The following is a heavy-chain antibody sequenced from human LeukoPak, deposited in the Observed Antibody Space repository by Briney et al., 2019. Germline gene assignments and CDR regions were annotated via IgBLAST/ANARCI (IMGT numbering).Heavy chain of an antibody. Sequence: GASVKVSCKASGYTFTGYYMHWVRQAPGQGLEWMGWINPNSGGTNYAQKFQGRVTMTWDTAISTAYMDLSRLRSDDTAVYYCARFYCSSTSCQYNWFDPWGQGTLVTVSS. CDR2: INPNSGGT. V-gene: IGHV1-2*02. D-gene: IGHD2-2*01. CDR3: ARFYCSSTSCQYNWFDP. CDR1: GYTFTGYY. J-gene: IGHJ5*02.